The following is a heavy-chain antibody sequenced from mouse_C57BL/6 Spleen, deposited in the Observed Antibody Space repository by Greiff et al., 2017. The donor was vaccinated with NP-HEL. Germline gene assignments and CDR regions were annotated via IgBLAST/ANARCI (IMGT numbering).Heavy chain of an antibody. D-gene: IGHD1-1*01. CDR2: ISDGGSYT. V-gene: IGHV5-4*03. CDR1: GFTFSSYA. Sequence: EVMLVESGGGLVKPGGSLKLSCAASGFTFSSYAMSWVRQTPEKRLEWVATISDGGSYTYYPDNVKGRFTISRDNAKNNLYLQMSHLKSEDTAMYYCARVYGSSYNYFDDWGQGTTLTVSS. CDR3: ARVYGSSYNYFDD. J-gene: IGHJ2*01.